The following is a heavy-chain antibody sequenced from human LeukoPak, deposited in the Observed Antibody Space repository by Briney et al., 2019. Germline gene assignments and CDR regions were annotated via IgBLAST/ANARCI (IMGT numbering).Heavy chain of an antibody. CDR1: GGSISADY. J-gene: IGHJ5*02. CDR2: IYFSGYT. CDR3: ARAFSYLSFSFDP. V-gene: IGHV4-59*08. Sequence: SETLSLTCTVSGGSISADYWSWIRQPPGKGLEWLGYIYFSGYTKYNPSLKNRGTISVDTSKNQFSLRLSSVTAADTAVYYCARAFSYLSFSFDPWGQGTLVTVSS. D-gene: IGHD2-8*01.